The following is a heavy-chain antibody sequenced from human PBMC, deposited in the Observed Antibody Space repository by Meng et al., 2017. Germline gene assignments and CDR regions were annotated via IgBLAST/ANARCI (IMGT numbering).Heavy chain of an antibody. V-gene: IGHV3-30*01. Sequence: QVQLVESGGGVVQPGRSLRLSCAASGFTFSSYAMHWVRQAPGKGLEWVAVISYDGSNKYYADPVKGRFTISRDNSKNTLYLQMNSLRAEDTAVYYCARVQQWLAYDYWGQGTLVTVSS. CDR3: ARVQQWLAYDY. D-gene: IGHD6-19*01. CDR2: ISYDGSNK. J-gene: IGHJ4*02. CDR1: GFTFSSYA.